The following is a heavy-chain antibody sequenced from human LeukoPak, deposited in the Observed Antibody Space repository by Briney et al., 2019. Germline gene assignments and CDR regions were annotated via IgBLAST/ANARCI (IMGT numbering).Heavy chain of an antibody. Sequence: GGSLRLSCAASGFTFSSYGMHWVRQAPGKGLEWVAFIRYDGSNKYYADSVKGRFTISRDNAKNSLYLQMNSLRAEDTAVYYCARVKYYYDSSGYYADYWGQGTLVTVSS. V-gene: IGHV3-30*02. J-gene: IGHJ4*02. CDR1: GFTFSSYG. D-gene: IGHD3-22*01. CDR3: ARVKYYYDSSGYYADY. CDR2: IRYDGSNK.